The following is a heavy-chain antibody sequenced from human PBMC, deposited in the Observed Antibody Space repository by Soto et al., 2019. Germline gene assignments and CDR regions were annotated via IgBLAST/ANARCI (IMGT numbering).Heavy chain of an antibody. CDR1: GFSLSTSGVG. Sequence: ASGPTLVNPTQTLTLTCTFSGFSLSTSGVGVGWIRQPPGKALEWLALIYWDDDKRYSPSLKSRLTITKDTSKNQVVLTMTNMDPVDTATYYCAHIKNDFWSGYYRQIDYWAREPWSPSPQ. J-gene: IGHJ4*02. V-gene: IGHV2-5*02. D-gene: IGHD3-3*01. CDR3: AHIKNDFWSGYYRQIDY. CDR2: IYWDDDK.